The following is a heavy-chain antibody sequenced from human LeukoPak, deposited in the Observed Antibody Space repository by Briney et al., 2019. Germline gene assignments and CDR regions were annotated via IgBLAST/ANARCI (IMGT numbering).Heavy chain of an antibody. CDR1: GFTFINSA. D-gene: IGHD6-25*01. Sequence: TGGSLRLSCAASGFTFINSAMNWVRQGPGKGLEWVSGISGSGDNTYYADSAKGRFTISRDSSNNTLFLQINSLRAADTAAYYCAKGRSADITAAINYWGQGTLVTVSS. CDR2: ISGSGDNT. CDR3: AKGRSADITAAINY. V-gene: IGHV3-23*01. J-gene: IGHJ4*02.